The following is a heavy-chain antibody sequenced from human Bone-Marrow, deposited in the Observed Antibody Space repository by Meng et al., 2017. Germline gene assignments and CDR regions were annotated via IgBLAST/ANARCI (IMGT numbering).Heavy chain of an antibody. D-gene: IGHD3-9*01. Sequence: ASVKVSCKASVYTFTSYGISWLRQAPGQGLEWMGWISAYNGNTNYAQKLQGRVTITTDTSTSTAYMELRSLRSDDTAVYYCARDWVSRYFDWLPHSIDYWGQGTLVTVSS. CDR1: VYTFTSYG. CDR3: ARDWVSRYFDWLPHSIDY. J-gene: IGHJ4*02. CDR2: ISAYNGNT. V-gene: IGHV1-18*01.